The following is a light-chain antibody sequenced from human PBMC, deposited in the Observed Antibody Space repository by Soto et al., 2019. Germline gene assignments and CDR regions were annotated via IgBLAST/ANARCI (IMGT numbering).Light chain of an antibody. J-gene: IGLJ1*01. Sequence: QSVLTQPPSASAAPGQKVTISCSGSSSNIGGNSVSWYQQLPGTAPKLLIYDDNKRPSGIPDRFSGSKSGTSATLGITGFQTGDEADYYCGSWDSSLSAYVFGTGTKVTLL. CDR1: SSNIGGNS. CDR2: DDN. CDR3: GSWDSSLSAYV. V-gene: IGLV1-51*01.